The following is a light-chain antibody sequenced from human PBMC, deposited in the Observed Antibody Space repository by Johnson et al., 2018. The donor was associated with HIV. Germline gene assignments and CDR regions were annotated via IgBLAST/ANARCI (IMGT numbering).Light chain of an antibody. CDR3: GTWDSSLTSYV. CDR1: SSNVGSSF. Sequence: TQPPSVSAAPGQTVTISCSGRSSNVGSSFVSWYRQVPGTAPKLLIYDNNKRPSGIPGRFSGSKSGPSATLGITGLQTGDEADYYCGTWDSSLTSYVFGAGTKVTVL. V-gene: IGLV1-51*01. J-gene: IGLJ1*01. CDR2: DNN.